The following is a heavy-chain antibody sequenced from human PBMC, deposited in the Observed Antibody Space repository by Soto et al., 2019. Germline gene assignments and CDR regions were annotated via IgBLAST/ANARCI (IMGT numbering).Heavy chain of an antibody. CDR2: IYYSGST. J-gene: IGHJ4*02. CDR1: GGSISSYY. D-gene: IGHD1-26*01. CDR3: ARFVRHQLPTIDY. Sequence: SETLSLTCTVSGGSISSYYWSWIRQPPGKGLEWIGYIYYSGSTNYNPSLKSRVTISVDTSKNQFSLKLSSVTSADTAVYYCARFVRHQLPTIDYWGQGALVTVSS. V-gene: IGHV4-59*01.